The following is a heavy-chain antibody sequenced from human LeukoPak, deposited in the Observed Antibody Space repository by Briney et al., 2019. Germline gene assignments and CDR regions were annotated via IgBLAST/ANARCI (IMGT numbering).Heavy chain of an antibody. CDR3: AKDLKSGRGDLYFDY. J-gene: IGHJ4*02. CDR1: GFTFSSYA. V-gene: IGHV3-23*01. D-gene: IGHD3-16*01. Sequence: GGSLRLSCAASGFTFSSYAMSWVRQAPGKGLEWVSAISGSGGSTYYADSVKGRFTISRDNSKNTLYLQMNSLRAEDMAVYYCAKDLKSGRGDLYFDYWGQGTLVTVSS. CDR2: ISGSGGST.